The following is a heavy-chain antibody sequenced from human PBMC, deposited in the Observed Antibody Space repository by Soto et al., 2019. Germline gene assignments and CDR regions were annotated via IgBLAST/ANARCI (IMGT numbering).Heavy chain of an antibody. J-gene: IGHJ4*02. D-gene: IGHD6-19*01. CDR3: ARGGWHVDY. CDR2: IYYSGST. V-gene: IGHV4-59*11. CDR1: GRSMNSHY. Sequence: PETLSLTCTLSGRSMNSHYSSWYRQPPGKGLEWIGYIYYSGSTDYNPSLKSRVTMSVDTSKNHFSLKMTSVSTADTAVYYCARGGWHVDYWGQGFMVTVSS.